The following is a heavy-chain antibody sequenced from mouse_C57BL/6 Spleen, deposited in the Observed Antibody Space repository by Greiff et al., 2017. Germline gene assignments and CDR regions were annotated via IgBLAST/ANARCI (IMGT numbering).Heavy chain of an antibody. D-gene: IGHD2-1*01. Sequence: VQLQQSGPELVKPGASVKIPCKASGYTFTDYNMDWVKQSHGKSLEWIGDINPNNGGTIYNQKFKGKATLTVDKSSSTAYMELRSLTSEDTAVYYCARPPLGNYPYYFDYWGQGTTLTVSS. CDR1: GYTFTDYN. J-gene: IGHJ2*01. CDR3: ARPPLGNYPYYFDY. CDR2: INPNNGGT. V-gene: IGHV1-18*01.